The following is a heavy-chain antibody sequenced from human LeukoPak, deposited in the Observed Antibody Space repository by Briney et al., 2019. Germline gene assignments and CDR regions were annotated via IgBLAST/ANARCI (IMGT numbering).Heavy chain of an antibody. CDR3: ATLYSSSWYYFDY. CDR2: INHSGST. D-gene: IGHD6-13*01. Sequence: SETLSLTCAVYGGSFSGYYWSWLRQPPGKGLEWIGEINHSGSTNYNPSLKSRVTISVDTSKNQFSLKLSSVTAADTAVYYCATLYSSSWYYFDYWGQGTLVTVSS. V-gene: IGHV4-34*01. CDR1: GGSFSGYY. J-gene: IGHJ4*02.